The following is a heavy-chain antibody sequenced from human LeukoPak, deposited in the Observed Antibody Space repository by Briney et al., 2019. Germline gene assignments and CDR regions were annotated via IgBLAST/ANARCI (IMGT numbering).Heavy chain of an antibody. J-gene: IGHJ4*02. CDR1: GGSISSSSYY. Sequence: SETLSLTCTVSGGSISSSSYYWGWIRQTPGKGLEWIGTIYYSGSTYYNPSLKSRVTISVDTSKNQFSLKLSSVAAADTAVYYCARAVPGTGIDYWGQGTLVTVSS. D-gene: IGHD6-19*01. V-gene: IGHV4-39*07. CDR3: ARAVPGTGIDY. CDR2: IYYSGST.